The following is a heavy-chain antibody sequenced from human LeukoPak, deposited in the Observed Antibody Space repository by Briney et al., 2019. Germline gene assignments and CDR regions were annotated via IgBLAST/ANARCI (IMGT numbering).Heavy chain of an antibody. CDR3: AKDSSTSCHD. D-gene: IGHD2-2*01. Sequence: PGGSLRLSCAASGFTFSNYGMNWVRQAPGKGLEWVAFIRYDGTNKYYADSAKGRFTVSRDNSKNTLYLQMNSLRTEDTAVYYCAKDSSTSCHDWGQGTLVTVSS. CDR2: IRYDGTNK. J-gene: IGHJ4*02. V-gene: IGHV3-30*02. CDR1: GFTFSNYG.